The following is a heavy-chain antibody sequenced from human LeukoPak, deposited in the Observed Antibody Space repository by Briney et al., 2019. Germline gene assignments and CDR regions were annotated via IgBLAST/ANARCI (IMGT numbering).Heavy chain of an antibody. V-gene: IGHV3-23*01. J-gene: IGHJ2*01. CDR2: ISRSGATT. Sequence: GGSLSLSCAASGFTFNNYATDWVRQARGKWLEWVSFISRSGATTSYADSVKGRFTISRDNSRNTLYLQMTSLRAEDTAVYYCARDPGDRWFFDLWGRGTLVTVSS. CDR1: GFTFNNYA. D-gene: IGHD7-27*01. CDR3: ARDPGDRWFFDL.